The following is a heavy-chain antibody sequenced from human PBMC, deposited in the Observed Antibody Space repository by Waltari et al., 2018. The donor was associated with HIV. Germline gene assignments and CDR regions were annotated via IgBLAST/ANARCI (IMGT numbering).Heavy chain of an antibody. D-gene: IGHD3-3*01. J-gene: IGHJ6*02. CDR3: SRGDAVFGVIIGEDDYYYYGMDV. V-gene: IGHV4-61*02. CDR2: IYTSGST. Sequence: QVQLQESGPGLVKPSQTLSLTCTVSGGSISSGRYYWTCIRQPAGKGLEWIGRIYTSGSTNYNPSLKSRVTISVDTSKNHISLKVSSVTAADTAVYYCSRGDAVFGVIIGEDDYYYYGMDVWGQGTTVTVSS. CDR1: GGSISSGRYY.